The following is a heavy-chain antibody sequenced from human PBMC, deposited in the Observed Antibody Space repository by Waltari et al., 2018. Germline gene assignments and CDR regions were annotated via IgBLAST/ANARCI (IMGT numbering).Heavy chain of an antibody. D-gene: IGHD2-15*01. J-gene: IGHJ4*02. Sequence: GKGLEWMGLVDPEDGETIYAEKFQGRVTITADTSTDTAYMELSSLRSEDTAVYYCASFLVVAADYWGQGTLVTVSS. CDR2: VDPEDGET. V-gene: IGHV1-69-2*01. CDR3: ASFLVVAADY.